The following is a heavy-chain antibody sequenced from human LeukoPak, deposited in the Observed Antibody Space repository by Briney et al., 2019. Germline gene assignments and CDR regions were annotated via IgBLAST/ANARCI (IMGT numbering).Heavy chain of an antibody. CDR3: AHYDSSSYHAFDI. CDR2: INSDGSSR. D-gene: IGHD3-22*01. J-gene: IGHJ3*02. V-gene: IGHV3-74*01. CDR1: GFTFSSYW. Sequence: GGSLRLSCAASGFTFSSYWMHWVRQAPGKGLVWVSRINSDGSSRSYVDSVKGRFTISRDNAKNTLYLQMNSLRAEDTAVYYCAHYDSSSYHAFDIWGQGTMVTVSS.